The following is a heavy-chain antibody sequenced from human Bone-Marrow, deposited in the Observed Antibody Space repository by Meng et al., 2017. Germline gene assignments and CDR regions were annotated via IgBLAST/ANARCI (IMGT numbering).Heavy chain of an antibody. CDR2: ISTYTGST. Sequence: ASVKVSCKTSGYNFDTYGISWVRQAPGQGLEGMGWISTYTGSTDYAPNLQGRVTMTTDASASTAYMELRSLTSDDTAVYYCARDLTYSSGSPPAYWGQGSLVTVSS. CDR1: GYNFDTYG. V-gene: IGHV1-18*01. D-gene: IGHD3-10*01. CDR3: ARDLTYSSGSPPAY. J-gene: IGHJ4*02.